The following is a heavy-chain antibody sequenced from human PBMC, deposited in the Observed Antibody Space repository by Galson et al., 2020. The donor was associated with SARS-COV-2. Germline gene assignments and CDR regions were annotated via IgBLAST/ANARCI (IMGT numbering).Heavy chain of an antibody. CDR1: AITINDYA. CDR3: AKDSGRASWYYFDY. D-gene: IGHD6-13*01. V-gene: IGHV3-9*01. Sequence: SLKISCAASAITINDYAMHWVRQAPGKGLEWVSGNNWNGGSIGYADSVKGRFTISSDNAKNSLYLQMDSLRAEDTALYYCAKDSGRASWYYFDYWGQGTLVTVSS. J-gene: IGHJ4*02. CDR2: NNWNGGSI.